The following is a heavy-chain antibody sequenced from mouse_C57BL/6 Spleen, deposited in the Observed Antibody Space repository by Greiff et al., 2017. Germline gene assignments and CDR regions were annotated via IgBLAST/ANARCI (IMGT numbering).Heavy chain of an antibody. CDR2: ISDGGSYT. J-gene: IGHJ4*01. CDR3: AREWLRDGYAMDY. Sequence: DVKLVESGGGLVKPGGSLKLSCAASGFTFSSYAMSWVRQTPEKRLEWVATISDGGSYTYYPDNVKGRFTISRDNAKNNLYLQMSHLKSEDTAMYYCAREWLRDGYAMDYWGQGTSVTVSS. D-gene: IGHD2-2*01. CDR1: GFTFSSYA. V-gene: IGHV5-4*01.